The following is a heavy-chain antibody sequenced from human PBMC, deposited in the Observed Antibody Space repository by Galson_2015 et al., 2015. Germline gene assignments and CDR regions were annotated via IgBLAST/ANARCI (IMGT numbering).Heavy chain of an antibody. CDR3: ARAMRIQLFRIWFDP. J-gene: IGHJ5*02. V-gene: IGHV1-18*01. D-gene: IGHD5-18*01. CDR1: GYTFTSYG. Sequence: SVKVSCKASGYTFTSYGISWVRQAPGQGLEWMGWISAYNGNTNYAQKLQGRVTMTTDTSTSTAYMELRSLRSNDTAVYYCARAMRIQLFRIWFDPWGQGTLVTVSS. CDR2: ISAYNGNT.